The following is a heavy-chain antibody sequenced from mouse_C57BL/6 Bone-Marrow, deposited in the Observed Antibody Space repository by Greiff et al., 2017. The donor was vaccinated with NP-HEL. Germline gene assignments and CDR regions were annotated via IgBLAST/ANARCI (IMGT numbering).Heavy chain of an antibody. J-gene: IGHJ4*01. D-gene: IGHD2-4*01. V-gene: IGHV1-9*01. CDR1: GYTFTGYW. CDR2: ILPGSGST. Sequence: QVQLKESGAELMKPGASVKLSCKATGYTFTGYWIEWVKQRPGHGLEWIGEILPGSGSTNYNEKFKGKATFTADTSSNTAYMQLSSLTTEDSAIYYCARQSIYYDYDRGGYYAMDYWGQGTSVTVSS. CDR3: ARQSIYYDYDRGGYYAMDY.